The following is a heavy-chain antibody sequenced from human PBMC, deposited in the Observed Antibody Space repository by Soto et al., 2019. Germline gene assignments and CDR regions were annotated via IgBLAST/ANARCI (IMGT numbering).Heavy chain of an antibody. Sequence: KRSGTLSLTCSVYGGSVSSGSNYWSWIRQPPGKGLEWIGYIYYSGSTNYNPSLKSRVTISVDTSKNQFSLKLSSVTAADTAVYYCAREWLYCRGGSCYQFFDYWGQGTLVTVSS. CDR2: IYYSGST. CDR3: AREWLYCRGGSCYQFFDY. CDR1: GGSVSSGSNY. J-gene: IGHJ4*02. D-gene: IGHD2-15*01. V-gene: IGHV4-61*01.